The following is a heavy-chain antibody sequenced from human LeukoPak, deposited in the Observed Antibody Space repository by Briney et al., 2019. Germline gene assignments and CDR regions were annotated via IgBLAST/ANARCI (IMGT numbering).Heavy chain of an antibody. J-gene: IGHJ4*02. CDR1: GGSISSDNYY. CDR3: AKAPVTTCSGAYCYPFDY. CDR2: IYYSGST. D-gene: IGHD2-15*01. Sequence: SETLSLTCTVSGGSISSDNYYWGWIRQPPGKGLEWIGSIYYSGSTYYNPSLKSRVTISVDTSKNQFSLRLSSVTAADTAVYYCAKAPVTTCSGAYCYPFDYWSQGTLVTVSS. V-gene: IGHV4-39*07.